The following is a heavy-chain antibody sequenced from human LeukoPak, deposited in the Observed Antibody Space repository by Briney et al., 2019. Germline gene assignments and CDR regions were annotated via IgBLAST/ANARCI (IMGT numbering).Heavy chain of an antibody. J-gene: IGHJ3*02. CDR3: ARETLVGATNDAFDI. CDR2: ISSSSSYI. CDR1: GFTFSSYS. Sequence: QPGGSLRLSCAASGFTFSSYSMNWVRQAPGKGLEWVSSISSSSSYIYYADSVKGRFTISRDNAKNTLYLQMNSLRAEDTAVYYCARETLVGATNDAFDIWGQGTMVTVSS. V-gene: IGHV3-21*01. D-gene: IGHD1-26*01.